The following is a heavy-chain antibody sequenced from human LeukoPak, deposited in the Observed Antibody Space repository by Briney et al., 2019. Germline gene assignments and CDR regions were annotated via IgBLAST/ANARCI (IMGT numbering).Heavy chain of an antibody. V-gene: IGHV3-30*18. CDR1: GFSFKDYN. J-gene: IGHJ4*02. CDR2: ITYDGSNK. D-gene: IGHD3-22*01. Sequence: TGRSLRLSCAASGFSFKDYNMHWVRQAPGKGLEWVAVITYDGSNKYYTDSVKGRFTISRDNSKNTLYLQMNSLRAEDTAVYYCAKDKYDSSGSGYWGQGTLVTVSS. CDR3: AKDKYDSSGSGY.